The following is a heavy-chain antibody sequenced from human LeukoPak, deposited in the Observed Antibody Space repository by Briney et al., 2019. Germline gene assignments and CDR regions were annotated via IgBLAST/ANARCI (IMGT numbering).Heavy chain of an antibody. J-gene: IGHJ4*02. Sequence: ASGKVSCKASGYSFISFYIHWVRQAPGQGLEWMGVINPSGGSTAYAQQFQGRVTMTRDTSTSTVYMELSSLRSEDTAVYYCARHSLIGTTPFDYWGQGTLVTVSS. CDR1: GYSFISFY. V-gene: IGHV1-46*01. D-gene: IGHD1-20*01. CDR2: INPSGGST. CDR3: ARHSLIGTTPFDY.